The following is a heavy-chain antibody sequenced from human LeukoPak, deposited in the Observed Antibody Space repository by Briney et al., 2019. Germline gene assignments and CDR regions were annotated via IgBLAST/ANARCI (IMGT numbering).Heavy chain of an antibody. CDR1: GFTFSSYS. V-gene: IGHV3-21*01. CDR3: ARVRSGYYMDY. Sequence: GGSLRHSCAASGFTFSSYSMNWVRQAPGKGLEWVSSIISSSSYIYYADSMKGRFTVSRDNAKNSLYLQMNSLRAEDTAVYYCARVRSGYYMDYWGQGTLVTVSS. CDR2: IISSSSYI. J-gene: IGHJ4*02. D-gene: IGHD3-22*01.